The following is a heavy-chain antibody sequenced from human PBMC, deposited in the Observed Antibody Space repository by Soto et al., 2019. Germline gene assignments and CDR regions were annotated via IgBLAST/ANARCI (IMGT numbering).Heavy chain of an antibody. J-gene: IGHJ4*02. D-gene: IGHD5-18*01. V-gene: IGHV3-30*03. CDR2: ISYDGSLQ. CDR1: GFAFSSYG. CDR3: VSDRGYGHASVPYS. Sequence: QAQLVESGGGVVQPGRSLRLSCAASGFAFSSYGMHWVRQAPGTGLEWVAVISYDGSLQHYADSVKGRFTISRDNSKNMVLYQMSSLRAEDTAVYYCVSDRGYGHASVPYSWGQGTLVSVSS.